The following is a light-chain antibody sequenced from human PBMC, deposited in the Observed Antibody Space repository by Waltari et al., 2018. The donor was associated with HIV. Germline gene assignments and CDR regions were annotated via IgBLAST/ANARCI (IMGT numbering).Light chain of an antibody. J-gene: IGLJ2*01. CDR1: ALAHKY. V-gene: IGLV3-10*01. CDR3: YSTDSSGYHKV. Sequence: SYDLTQPPSVSVSPGQAARITFSGDALAHKYAYWYQQKSGQAPVLVIYEDDKRPSGIPERFSASTSGTTATLTISGAQVEDEGDYYCYSTDSSGYHKVFGGGTKLTVL. CDR2: EDD.